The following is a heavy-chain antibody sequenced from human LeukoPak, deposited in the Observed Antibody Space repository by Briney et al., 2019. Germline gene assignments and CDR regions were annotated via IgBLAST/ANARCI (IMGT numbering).Heavy chain of an antibody. V-gene: IGHV3-30*18. D-gene: IGHD4-17*01. Sequence: GGSLRLSCAASGVTLSSYGMHWVRQAPGKGLEWVAVISYDGSNKYYADSVKGRFTISRDNSKNTLYLQMNSLRAEDTAVYYCAKDSYGDYLSWRYYYYGMDVWGKGTTVTVSS. J-gene: IGHJ6*04. CDR1: GVTLSSYG. CDR3: AKDSYGDYLSWRYYYYGMDV. CDR2: ISYDGSNK.